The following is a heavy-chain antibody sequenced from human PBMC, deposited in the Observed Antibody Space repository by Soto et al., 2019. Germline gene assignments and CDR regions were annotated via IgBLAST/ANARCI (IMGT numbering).Heavy chain of an antibody. V-gene: IGHV4-34*01. D-gene: IGHD6-13*01. Sequence: SETLSLTCAVYGGSFSGYDWTWIRQPPGTGLEWIGEINHSGSTNYNPSLKSRVTILVDTSKNQFSLKVSSVTAADTAVYYCARLSGSWQSWFDPWGQGTLVTVSS. CDR1: GGSFSGYD. J-gene: IGHJ5*02. CDR2: INHSGST. CDR3: ARLSGSWQSWFDP.